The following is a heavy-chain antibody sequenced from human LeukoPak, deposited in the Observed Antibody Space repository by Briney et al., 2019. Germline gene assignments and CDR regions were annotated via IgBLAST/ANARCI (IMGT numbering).Heavy chain of an antibody. V-gene: IGHV4-30-4*08. Sequence: SQTLSLTCTVSGGSISSGDYYWSWIRQPPGKGLEWIGYIYYSGSTYYNPSLKSRVTISVDTSKNQFSLKLSSVTAADTAVYYCARGASRGSHAFDIWGQGTMVTVSS. CDR2: IYYSGST. CDR3: ARGASRGSHAFDI. D-gene: IGHD3-16*01. CDR1: GGSISSGDYY. J-gene: IGHJ3*02.